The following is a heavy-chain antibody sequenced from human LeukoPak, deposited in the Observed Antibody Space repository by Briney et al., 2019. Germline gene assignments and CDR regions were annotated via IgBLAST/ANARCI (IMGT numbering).Heavy chain of an antibody. CDR3: TRSLYCSSTSCYDY. CDR1: GFTFSGSA. CDR2: IGSKANSYAT. J-gene: IGHJ4*02. V-gene: IGHV3-73*01. D-gene: IGHD2-2*01. Sequence: GGSLRLSXAASGFTFSGSAMHWVRQASGKGLEWVGRIGSKANSYATAYAASVKGRFTISRDDSKNTAYLQMNSLKTEDTAVYYCTRSLYCSSTSCYDYWGQGTLVTVSS.